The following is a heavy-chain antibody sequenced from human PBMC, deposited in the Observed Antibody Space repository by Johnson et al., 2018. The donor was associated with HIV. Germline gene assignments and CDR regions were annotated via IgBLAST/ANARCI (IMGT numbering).Heavy chain of an antibody. CDR1: GFTFSDYY. CDR2: ISSSGSTI. D-gene: IGHD6-19*01. Sequence: QVQLVESGGGLVKPGGSLRLSCAASGFTFSDYYMIWIRQAPGKVLEWVSYISSSGSTIYYADSVKARFTIARDNAKTSLYLQMNSLGAEDTAVYYCAREYRRGWHEVFAFDIWGEGTMVTVSS. CDR3: AREYRRGWHEVFAFDI. J-gene: IGHJ3*02. V-gene: IGHV3-11*04.